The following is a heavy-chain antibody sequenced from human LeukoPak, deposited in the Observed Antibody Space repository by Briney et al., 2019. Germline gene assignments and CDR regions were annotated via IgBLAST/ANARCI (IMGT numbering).Heavy chain of an antibody. J-gene: IGHJ4*02. CDR2: ISYDGSNK. CDR3: ASRLYSSQG. CDR1: GFTFSSYG. D-gene: IGHD6-13*01. Sequence: GGSLRLSCAASGFTFSSYGMHWVRQAPGKGLEWVAVISYDGSNKYYADSVKGRFTISRDNSRNTVYLQMNSLRAEDSAVYYCASRLYSSQGWGQGTLVTVSS. V-gene: IGHV3-30*03.